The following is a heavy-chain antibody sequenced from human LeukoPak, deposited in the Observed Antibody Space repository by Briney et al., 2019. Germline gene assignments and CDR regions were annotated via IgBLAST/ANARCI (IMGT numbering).Heavy chain of an antibody. V-gene: IGHV4-39*01. CDR1: GGSISSSSYF. J-gene: IGHJ4*02. CDR2: IYYSGST. CDR3: ARGTAVPEAYYFDY. D-gene: IGHD1-14*01. Sequence: SETLSLTCTVSGGSISSSSYFWGWIRQPPGKGLEWIGTIYYSGSTYYNPSLKSRVTISVDTSKNQFSLKLSSVTAADTAVYYCARGTAVPEAYYFDYWGQGTLVTVSS.